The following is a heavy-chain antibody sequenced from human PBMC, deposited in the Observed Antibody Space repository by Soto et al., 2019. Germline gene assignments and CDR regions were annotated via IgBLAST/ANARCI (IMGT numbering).Heavy chain of an antibody. D-gene: IGHD3-16*02. Sequence: QVQLVQSGAEVKKPGASVKVSCKASGYIFTSYAIHWVRQAPGQRLEWMGWINAGNGNTKYSQKFQDRVTITRDTSASSSYMELSSLRSEDTAMYYCARVLWGSYPQYYYGMDVWGQGTTVTVSS. CDR2: INAGNGNT. J-gene: IGHJ6*02. CDR3: ARVLWGSYPQYYYGMDV. V-gene: IGHV1-3*01. CDR1: GYIFTSYA.